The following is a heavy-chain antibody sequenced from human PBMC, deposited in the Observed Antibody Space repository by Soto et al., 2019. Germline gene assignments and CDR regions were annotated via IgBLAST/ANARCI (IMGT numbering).Heavy chain of an antibody. CDR3: ARVGRITMVRGVIV. D-gene: IGHD3-10*01. Sequence: QVQLQESGPGLVKPSQTLSLTCTVSGGSISSGGYYWSWIRQHPGKGLEWIGYIYYSGSTYYNPSLKRRVTISVDTSKNQFSLKLSSVTAADTAVYYCARVGRITMVRGVIVWGQGTLVTVSS. J-gene: IGHJ4*02. CDR1: GGSISSGGYY. V-gene: IGHV4-31*03. CDR2: IYYSGST.